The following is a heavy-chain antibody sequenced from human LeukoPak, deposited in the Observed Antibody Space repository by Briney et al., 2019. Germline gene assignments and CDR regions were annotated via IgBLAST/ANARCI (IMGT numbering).Heavy chain of an antibody. V-gene: IGHV3-48*04. J-gene: IGHJ4*02. CDR2: ISSSSFTI. CDR3: ARHFGT. D-gene: IGHD3/OR15-3a*01. Sequence: GGSLRLSCAASGFTFSNYHMNWVRQAPGKGLEWVSYISSSSFTIYYADSVKGRFTISRDNAKNSLYLQMNSLRAEDTAVYYCARHFGTWGQGTLVTVSS. CDR1: GFTFSNYH.